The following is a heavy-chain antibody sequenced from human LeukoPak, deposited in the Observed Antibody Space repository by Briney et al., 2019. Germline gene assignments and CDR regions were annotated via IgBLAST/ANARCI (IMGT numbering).Heavy chain of an antibody. J-gene: IGHJ4*02. D-gene: IGHD2-15*01. CDR3: AKVAGPYCSGGSCPHFDY. CDR2: IIGSGGST. V-gene: IGHV3-23*01. Sequence: GGSLGPSCAASGFTFSSYAMSWVRQPPGKGLEWVSAIIGSGGSTYYADSVKGRFTISRDNSKNTLYLQMNSLRAEDTAVYYCAKVAGPYCSGGSCPHFDYWGQGTLVTVSS. CDR1: GFTFSSYA.